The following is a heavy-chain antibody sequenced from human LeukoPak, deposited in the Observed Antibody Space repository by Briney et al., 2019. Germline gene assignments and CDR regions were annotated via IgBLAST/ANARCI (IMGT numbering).Heavy chain of an antibody. Sequence: GGSLRLSCAASGFTFSSYAMHWVRQAPGKGLEWVAVISYDGSNKYYADPVTGRFTISRDNAMNSLYLQMNSLRPEDTALYYCVRGGASRPDYWGQGTLVTVSS. CDR2: ISYDGSNK. D-gene: IGHD6-6*01. CDR3: VRGGASRPDY. CDR1: GFTFSSYA. V-gene: IGHV3-30*04. J-gene: IGHJ4*02.